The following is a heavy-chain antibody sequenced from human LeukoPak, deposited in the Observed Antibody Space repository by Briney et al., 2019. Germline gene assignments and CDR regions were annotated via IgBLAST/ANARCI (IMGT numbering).Heavy chain of an antibody. CDR2: IYYSGST. V-gene: IGHV4-59*08. J-gene: IGHJ5*02. CDR3: ARLSIGWFDP. D-gene: IGHD2-15*01. CDR1: GGSISSYY. Sequence: NPSETLSFTCTVSGGSISSYYWSWIRQPPGKGLEWIGYIYYSGSTNYNPSLKSRVTISVDTSKNQFSLKLSSVTAADTAVYYCARLSIGWFDPWGQGTLVTVSS.